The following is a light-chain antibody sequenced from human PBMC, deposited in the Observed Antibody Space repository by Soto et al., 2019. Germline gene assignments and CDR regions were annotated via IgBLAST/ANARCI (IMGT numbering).Light chain of an antibody. CDR3: QVWDSSSDRV. J-gene: IGLJ3*02. Sequence: SYELTQPPSVSVAPGKTARITCGGNNIGSKSVHWYQQKPGQAPVLVIYYDSDRPSGIPERFSGSKSGNTATLTISRVEAGDEADYYCQVWDSSSDRVFGGGTKLTVL. CDR2: YDS. CDR1: NIGSKS. V-gene: IGLV3-21*04.